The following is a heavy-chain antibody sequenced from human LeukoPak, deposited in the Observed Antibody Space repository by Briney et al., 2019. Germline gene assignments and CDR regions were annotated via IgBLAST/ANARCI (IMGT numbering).Heavy chain of an antibody. V-gene: IGHV3-9*01. D-gene: IGHD4-17*01. CDR1: GFTFDDYA. J-gene: IGHJ4*02. CDR3: AKDSGPGDYWPPGVIDY. CDR2: ISWNSGSI. Sequence: GGSLRLSCAASGFTFDDYAMHWVRQAPGKGLEWVSGISWNSGSIGYADSVKGRFTISRDNAKNSLYLQMNSLRAEDTALYYCAKDSGPGDYWPPGVIDYWGQGTLVTVSS.